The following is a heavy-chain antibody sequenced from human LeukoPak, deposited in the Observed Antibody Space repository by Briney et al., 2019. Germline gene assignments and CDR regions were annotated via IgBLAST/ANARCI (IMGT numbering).Heavy chain of an antibody. CDR1: GYTFTGFY. CDR3: ARVNPSSGSAFDI. Sequence: ASVKVSCKASGYTFTGFYIHWVRQAPGQGLEWMGWINPNSGGTKYAQRFQGRVTMTRDTSISTAYMELNSLRSDDTAVYHCARVNPSSGSAFDIWGQGTMVTVSS. J-gene: IGHJ3*02. CDR2: INPNSGGT. D-gene: IGHD3-22*01. V-gene: IGHV1-2*02.